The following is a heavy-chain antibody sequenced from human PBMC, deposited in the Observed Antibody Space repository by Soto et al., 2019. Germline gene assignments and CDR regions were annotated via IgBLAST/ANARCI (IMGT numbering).Heavy chain of an antibody. D-gene: IGHD3-3*01. CDR2: ISSSGSTI. Sequence: GGSLRLSCAASGFTFSSYEMNWVRQAPGKGLEWVSYISSSGSTIYYADSVKGRFTISRDNAKNSLYLQMNSLRAEDTAVYYCARRPEWPHYYGMDVWGQGTTVTDSS. V-gene: IGHV3-48*03. CDR3: ARRPEWPHYYGMDV. CDR1: GFTFSSYE. J-gene: IGHJ6*02.